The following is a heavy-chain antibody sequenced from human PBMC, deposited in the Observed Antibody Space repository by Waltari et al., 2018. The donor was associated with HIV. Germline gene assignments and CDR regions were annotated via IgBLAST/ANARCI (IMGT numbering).Heavy chain of an antibody. J-gene: IGHJ4*02. Sequence: GLQWIGYIYDSGRTYYNPSLRSLVTLSVDTSKNQFSLKVKSVTAADTAMYYCARDRDGSGALDYWGQGNLVTVSA. D-gene: IGHD3-10*01. CDR2: IYDSGRT. V-gene: IGHV4-31*01. CDR3: ARDRDGSGALDY.